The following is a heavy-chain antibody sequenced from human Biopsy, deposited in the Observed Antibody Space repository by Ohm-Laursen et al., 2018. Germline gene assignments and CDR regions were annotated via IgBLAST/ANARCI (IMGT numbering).Heavy chain of an antibody. J-gene: IGHJ4*02. CDR2: IVPILGTV. CDR3: ATDADGYYTEFDF. CDR1: GGPFNNHA. V-gene: IGHV1-69*04. Sequence: SVKVSCKSSGGPFNNHAFSWVRQAPGQGLEWLGRIVPILGTVNYAQRFQGRVVLTADKSTGTAYMELNRLISDDTAVYYCATDADGYYTEFDFWGQGTLITVSS. D-gene: IGHD5-24*01.